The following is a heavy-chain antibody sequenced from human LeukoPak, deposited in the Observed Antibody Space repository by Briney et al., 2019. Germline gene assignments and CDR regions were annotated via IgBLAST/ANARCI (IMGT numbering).Heavy chain of an antibody. CDR3: ARGSNYYYDSSADYPRY. CDR1: GYTITTYY. J-gene: IGHJ4*02. D-gene: IGHD3-22*01. Sequence: ASVKVSCKTSGYTITTYYIHWVRQAPGQGLEWMGIINPSGGTTTYAQKFQGRVSMTRDTSTSTVYMELNTLRSEDTAVYYCARGSNYYYDSSADYPRYWGQGTLVTVSS. V-gene: IGHV1-46*01. CDR2: INPSGGTT.